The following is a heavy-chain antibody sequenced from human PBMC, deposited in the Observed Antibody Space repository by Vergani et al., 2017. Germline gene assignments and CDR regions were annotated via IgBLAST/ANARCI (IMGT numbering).Heavy chain of an antibody. CDR1: GFTFSSYS. J-gene: IGHJ5*02. CDR3: ARDYGSSWSNWFDP. V-gene: IGHV3-48*01. D-gene: IGHD6-13*01. CDR2: ISSSSSTI. Sequence: EVQLLESGGGLVQPGGSLRLSCAASGFTFSSYSMNWVRQAPGNGLEWVSYISSSSSTIYYADSVKGLFTISRDNAKNSLYLQMNSRRSEDTALYHCARDYGSSWSNWFDPWGQGTLVTVSS.